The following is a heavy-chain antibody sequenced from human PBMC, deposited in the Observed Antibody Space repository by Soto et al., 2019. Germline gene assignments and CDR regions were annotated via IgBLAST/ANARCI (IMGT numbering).Heavy chain of an antibody. D-gene: IGHD2-21*02. CDR2: IKQDGSEK. Sequence: PGGSLRLSCAASGFSFSSYWMSWVRQAPGKGLEWVANIKQDGSEKYYVDSVKGRFTISRDNAKNSLYLQMNSLRAEDTAVYYCASTSTPYCGGDCYSYFDYWGQGTLVTGSS. CDR1: GFSFSSYW. CDR3: ASTSTPYCGGDCYSYFDY. J-gene: IGHJ4*02. V-gene: IGHV3-7*03.